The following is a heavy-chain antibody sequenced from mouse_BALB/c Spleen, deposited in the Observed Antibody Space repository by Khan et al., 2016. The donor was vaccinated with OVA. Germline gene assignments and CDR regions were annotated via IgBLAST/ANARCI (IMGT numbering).Heavy chain of an antibody. CDR2: IRFKYDDYVT. V-gene: IGHV6-6*02. Sequence: EVKVEESGGGLVQPGGSMKLSCVASGFTFSNYWMNWVRQSPEKGLEWVAEIRFKYDDYVTHHAESVKGRFTISRDDAKRSVYLDMNILRAENTCIYYGWILLWGQGTTLTVSS. CDR1: GFTFSNYW. CDR3: WILL. J-gene: IGHJ2*01.